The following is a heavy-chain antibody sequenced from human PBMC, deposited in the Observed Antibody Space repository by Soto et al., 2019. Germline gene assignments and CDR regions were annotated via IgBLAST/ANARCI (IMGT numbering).Heavy chain of an antibody. Sequence: GASVKVSCKASGYTFTSYAMHWVRQAPGQRLEWMGWINAGNGNTKYSQKFQGRVTITRDTSASTAYMELSSLRSEDTAVYYCARDGGGYCSSTSCYGGPYYYYYYMDVWGKGTTVTVSS. D-gene: IGHD2-2*01. V-gene: IGHV1-3*01. CDR1: GYTFTSYA. CDR2: INAGNGNT. J-gene: IGHJ6*03. CDR3: ARDGGGYCSSTSCYGGPYYYYYYMDV.